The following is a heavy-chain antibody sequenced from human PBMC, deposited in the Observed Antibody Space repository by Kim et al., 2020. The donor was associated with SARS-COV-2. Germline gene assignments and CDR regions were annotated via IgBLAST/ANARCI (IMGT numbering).Heavy chain of an antibody. CDR3: ARDRLPYNWNSNFDY. V-gene: IGHV7-4-1*02. D-gene: IGHD1-7*01. Sequence: QGFTGRFVFSLDTSVSTAYLQISSLKAEDTAVYYCARDRLPYNWNSNFDYWGQGTLVTVSS. J-gene: IGHJ4*02.